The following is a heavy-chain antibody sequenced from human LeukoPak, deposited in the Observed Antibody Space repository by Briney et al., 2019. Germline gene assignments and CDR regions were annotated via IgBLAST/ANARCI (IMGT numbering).Heavy chain of an antibody. Sequence: SETLSLTCTVSGGSISSHYWSWIRQPPGKGLEWIGYIYYSGSTNYNPSLKSRVTISVDTSKNQFSLKLSSVTAADTAVYYCARGLLDGYTHPAAFDIWGQGTMVTVSS. CDR1: GGSISSHY. J-gene: IGHJ3*02. D-gene: IGHD5-24*01. V-gene: IGHV4-59*11. CDR2: IYYSGST. CDR3: ARGLLDGYTHPAAFDI.